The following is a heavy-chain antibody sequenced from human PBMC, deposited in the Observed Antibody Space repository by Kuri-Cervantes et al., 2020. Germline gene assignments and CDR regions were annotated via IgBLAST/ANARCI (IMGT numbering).Heavy chain of an antibody. CDR1: GFTFSDYY. D-gene: IGHD6-13*01. Sequence: GESLKISCAASGFTFSDYYMSWIRQAPGKGLEWVSYISSSGSTIYYADSVEGRFTISRDNAKNSLYLQMNSLRAEDTAVYYCARDRRAAVFDYWGQGTLVTVSS. CDR2: ISSSGSTI. J-gene: IGHJ4*02. CDR3: ARDRRAAVFDY. V-gene: IGHV3-11*01.